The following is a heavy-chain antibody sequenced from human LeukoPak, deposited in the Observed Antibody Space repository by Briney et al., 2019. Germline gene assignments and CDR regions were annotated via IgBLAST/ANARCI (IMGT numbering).Heavy chain of an antibody. D-gene: IGHD2-15*01. CDR3: ARVQGYCSGGSCNNWFDP. CDR1: GYTFTGYY. Sequence: VASVTVSCTASGYTFTGYYMHWVRQAPGQGLEWMGWINPNSGGTNYAQKFQGWVTMTRDTSISTAYMELSRLRSDDTAVYYCARVQGYCSGGSCNNWFDPWGQGTLVTVSS. J-gene: IGHJ5*02. V-gene: IGHV1-2*04. CDR2: INPNSGGT.